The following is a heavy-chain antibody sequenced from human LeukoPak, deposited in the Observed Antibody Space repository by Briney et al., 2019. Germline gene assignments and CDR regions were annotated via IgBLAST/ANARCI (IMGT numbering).Heavy chain of an antibody. V-gene: IGHV1-2*02. CDR2: INPNSGST. D-gene: IGHD4-17*01. CDR3: ARASGNTVTTPNWFDP. J-gene: IGHJ5*02. Sequence: ASVKVSCKASGYTFTDYYVHWARQAPGQGLKWVGWINPNSGSTNYAQKFQGRVTMTRDTSISTAYMELSGLRSDDTAVYYCARASGNTVTTPNWFDPWGQGTLVTVSS. CDR1: GYTFTDYY.